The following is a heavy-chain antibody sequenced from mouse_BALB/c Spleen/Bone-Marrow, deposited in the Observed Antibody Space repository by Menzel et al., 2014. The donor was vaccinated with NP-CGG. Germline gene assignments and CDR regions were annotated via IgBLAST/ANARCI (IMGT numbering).Heavy chain of an antibody. Sequence: VKLMESGAELVKPGASVKLSCKASGYTFTSYWMHWVKQRPGQGLEWIGEINPSNGRTNYNEKFKSKATLTVAKSSSTAYMQLSSLTSEDSAVYYCARGTFDYWGQGTTLTVSS. CDR2: INPSNGRT. CDR1: GYTFTSYW. V-gene: IGHV1S81*02. CDR3: ARGTFDY. J-gene: IGHJ2*01.